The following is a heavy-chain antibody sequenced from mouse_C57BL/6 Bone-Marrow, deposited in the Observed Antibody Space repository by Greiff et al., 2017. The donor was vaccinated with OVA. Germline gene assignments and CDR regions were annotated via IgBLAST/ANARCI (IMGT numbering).Heavy chain of an antibody. CDR2: IRSKSNNYAT. Sequence: EVQGVESGGGLVQPKGSLKLSCAASGFSFNTYAMNWVRQAPGKGLEWVARIRSKSNNYATYYADSVKDRFTISRDDSESMLYLQMNNLKTEDTAMYYCAYDYDGYWYFDVWGTGTTVTVSS. V-gene: IGHV10-1*01. CDR1: GFSFNTYA. D-gene: IGHD2-4*01. CDR3: AYDYDGYWYFDV. J-gene: IGHJ1*03.